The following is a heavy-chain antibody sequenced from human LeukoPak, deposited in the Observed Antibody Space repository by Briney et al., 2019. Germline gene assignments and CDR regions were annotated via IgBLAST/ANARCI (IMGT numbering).Heavy chain of an antibody. CDR3: ARDSRSSSPASFYYFDY. D-gene: IGHD6-6*01. Sequence: GGSLRLSCAASGFTFSSYAMSWVRQAPGKGLEWVSGISGSGGTTYNADSVKGRFTISRDNSKNTLYLQMNSLRAEDTAVYYCARDSRSSSPASFYYFDYWGQGTLVTVSS. CDR1: GFTFSSYA. CDR2: ISGSGGTT. J-gene: IGHJ4*02. V-gene: IGHV3-23*01.